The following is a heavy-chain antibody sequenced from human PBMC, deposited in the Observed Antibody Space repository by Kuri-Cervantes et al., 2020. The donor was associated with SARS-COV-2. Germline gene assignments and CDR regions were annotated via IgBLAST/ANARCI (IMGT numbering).Heavy chain of an antibody. V-gene: IGHV3-30*03. CDR2: ISYDGSNK. CDR1: GFTFSSYG. D-gene: IGHD2-2*01. Sequence: GESLKISCAASGFTFSSYGMHWVRQAPGKGLEWVAVISYDGSNKYYADSVKGRFTISRDNSKNTLYLQMNSLRAEDTAVYYCARGRCSSTSCRVGRGAFDICGQGTMVTASS. J-gene: IGHJ3*02. CDR3: ARGRCSSTSCRVGRGAFDI.